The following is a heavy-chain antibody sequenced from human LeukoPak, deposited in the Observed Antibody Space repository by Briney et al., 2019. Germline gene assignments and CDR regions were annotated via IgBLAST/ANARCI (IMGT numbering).Heavy chain of an antibody. V-gene: IGHV1-69*05. Sequence: SVKVSCKASGYTFTSYGISWVRQAPGQGLEWMGGIIPIFGTANYAQKFQGRVTITTDKFTSTAYMEPSSLRSEDTAVYYCATVYCSSTSCYQFGYWGQGTLVTVSS. D-gene: IGHD2-2*01. CDR1: GYTFTSYG. J-gene: IGHJ4*02. CDR3: ATVYCSSTSCYQFGY. CDR2: IIPIFGTA.